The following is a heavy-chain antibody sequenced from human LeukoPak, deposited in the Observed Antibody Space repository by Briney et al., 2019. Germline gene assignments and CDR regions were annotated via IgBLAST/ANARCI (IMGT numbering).Heavy chain of an antibody. V-gene: IGHV1-69*05. D-gene: IGHD1-26*01. J-gene: IGHJ3*02. CDR3: ARDGVGTTRPWVGFDI. CDR2: INPFLTTP. Sequence: SVKVSCKASGGTLSNYGITWVRQAPGQGLEWMGGINPFLTTPDYAQKFQGRVTLSTDEAKNTAYMELSSLRPEDTAVYYCARDGVGTTRPWVGFDIWGQGTMVTVSS. CDR1: GGTLSNYG.